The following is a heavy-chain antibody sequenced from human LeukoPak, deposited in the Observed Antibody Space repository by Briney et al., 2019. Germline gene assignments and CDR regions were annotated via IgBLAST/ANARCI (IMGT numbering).Heavy chain of an antibody. V-gene: IGHV3-33*01. CDR3: ARVYFDSSGYGNYFDY. CDR1: GFTFSSYG. CDR2: IRYDGSKK. J-gene: IGHJ4*02. Sequence: PGRSLRLSCAASGFTFSSYGMHWVRQAPGKGLEWVASIRYDGSKKYYADSMTGRFTISRDNSKNTLYLEINSLRAEDTAVYYCARVYFDSSGYGNYFDYWGQGTLVTVSS. D-gene: IGHD3-22*01.